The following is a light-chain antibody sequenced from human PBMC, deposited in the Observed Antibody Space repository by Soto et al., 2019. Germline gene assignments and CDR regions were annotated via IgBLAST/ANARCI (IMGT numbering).Light chain of an antibody. V-gene: IGLV3-21*02. Sequence: SYELTQTSSVSVAPGQTAKITCGGNNTGSKSVHWYQQKAGQAPVLVVHDDSDRPSGIPERFSGSNSANTATLTISRVEAGDEADYYCQVWESSGDQVVFAGGTKVTVL. CDR1: NTGSKS. CDR2: DDS. J-gene: IGLJ2*01. CDR3: QVWESSGDQVV.